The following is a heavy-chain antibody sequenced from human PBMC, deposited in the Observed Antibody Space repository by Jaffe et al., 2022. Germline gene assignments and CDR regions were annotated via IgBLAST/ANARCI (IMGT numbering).Heavy chain of an antibody. CDR2: IYYSGST. Sequence: QVQLQESGPGLVKPSETLSLTCTVSGGSVSSGSYYWSWIRQPPGKGLEWIGYIYYSGSTNYNPSLKSRVTISVDTSKNQFSLKLSSVTAADTAVYYCARDGSGDNWNDDYYYMDVWGKGTTVTVSS. CDR1: GGSVSSGSYY. D-gene: IGHD1-1*01. J-gene: IGHJ6*03. V-gene: IGHV4-61*01. CDR3: ARDGSGDNWNDDYYYMDV.